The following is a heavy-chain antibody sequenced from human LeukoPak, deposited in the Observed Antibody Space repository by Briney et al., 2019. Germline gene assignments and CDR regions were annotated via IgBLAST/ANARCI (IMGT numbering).Heavy chain of an antibody. D-gene: IGHD5-18*01. J-gene: IGHJ4*02. V-gene: IGHV4-59*08. CDR2: IYYSGST. Sequence: SETLSLTCTVSGGSISSYYWSWIRQPPGKGLEWIGYIYYSGSTNYNPSLKSRVTMSVDTSKNQFSLKLSSVTAADTAVYYCARGYSYPGYWGQGTLVTVSS. CDR1: GGSISSYY. CDR3: ARGYSYPGY.